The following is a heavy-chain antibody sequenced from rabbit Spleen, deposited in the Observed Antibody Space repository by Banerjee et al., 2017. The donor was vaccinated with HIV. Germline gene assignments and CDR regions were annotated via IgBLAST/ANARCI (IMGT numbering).Heavy chain of an antibody. J-gene: IGHJ6*01. V-gene: IGHV1S40*01. D-gene: IGHD7-1*01. CDR1: GFSFSSSDY. CDR2: IAGSSSGFT. Sequence: QSLEESGGGLVQPEGSLALTCKASGFSFSSSDYICWVRQAPGKGLEWISCIAGSSSGFTYSATWAKGRFTISKASSTTVTLQMTTLTAVDTATYFRARDTGTSFSSYGMDLWGPGTLVTVS. CDR3: ARDTGTSFSSYGMDL.